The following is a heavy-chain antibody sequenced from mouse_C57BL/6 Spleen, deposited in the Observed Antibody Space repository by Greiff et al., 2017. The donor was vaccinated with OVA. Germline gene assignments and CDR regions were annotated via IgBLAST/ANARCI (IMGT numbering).Heavy chain of an antibody. V-gene: IGHV14-3*01. Sequence: EVQLQQSVAELVRPGASVKLSCTASGFNIKNTYMHWVKQRPEQGLEWIGRIDPANGNTKYAPKFQGKATITADTSSNTAYLQLSSLTSEDTAIYYWARDYYGSSPYYYAMDYWGQGTSVTVSS. CDR2: IDPANGNT. CDR1: GFNIKNTY. D-gene: IGHD1-1*01. CDR3: ARDYYGSSPYYYAMDY. J-gene: IGHJ4*01.